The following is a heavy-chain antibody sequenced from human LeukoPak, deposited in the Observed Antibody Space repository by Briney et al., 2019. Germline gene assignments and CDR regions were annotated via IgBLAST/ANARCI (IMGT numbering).Heavy chain of an antibody. V-gene: IGHV3-23*01. CDR2: ISGSGSST. J-gene: IGHJ4*02. Sequence: AGGSLRLSCAASGFTFNIYTMSWVRQAPGKGLEWVSGISGSGSSTYFADSVKGRFTISRDNSKNTLFLQMNSLRAEDTALYYCAKDHCSNCLRDFDYWGQGTLVTVSS. CDR1: GFTFNIYT. CDR3: AKDHCSNCLRDFDY. D-gene: IGHD6-13*01.